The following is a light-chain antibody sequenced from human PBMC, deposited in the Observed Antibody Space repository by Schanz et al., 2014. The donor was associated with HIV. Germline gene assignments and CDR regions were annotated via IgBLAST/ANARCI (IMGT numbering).Light chain of an antibody. CDR2: DVS. CDR1: SNDVGGYNF. Sequence: QSALTQPASVSGSPGQSITISCTGTSNDVGGYNFVSWYQQHPGKAPKVMIFDVSNRPSGVSNRFSGSKSGNTASLTISGLQAEDEADYYCSSYTXSSTWVFGGGTKPTVL. CDR3: SSYTXSSTWV. V-gene: IGLV2-14*01. J-gene: IGLJ3*02.